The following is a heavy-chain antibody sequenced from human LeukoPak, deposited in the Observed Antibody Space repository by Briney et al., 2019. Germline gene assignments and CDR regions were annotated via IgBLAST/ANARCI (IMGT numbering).Heavy chain of an antibody. Sequence: GGSLRLSCAASGFTFSSYWMHWVRQAPGKGLVWVSRINSDGSSTSYADSVKGRFTISRDNAKSTLYLQMNSLRAEDTAVYYCAREFTSSVAVDYWGQGTLVTVSS. D-gene: IGHD3-10*01. CDR3: AREFTSSVAVDY. V-gene: IGHV3-74*01. CDR2: INSDGSST. CDR1: GFTFSSYW. J-gene: IGHJ4*02.